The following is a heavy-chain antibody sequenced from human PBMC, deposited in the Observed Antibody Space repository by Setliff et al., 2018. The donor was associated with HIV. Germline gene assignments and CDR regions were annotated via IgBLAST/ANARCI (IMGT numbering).Heavy chain of an antibody. CDR3: ASCRSNPYYCDY. Sequence: ASVKVSCKASGYTFTSYGISWVRQAPGQGLEWMGWISAYNGNTNYAQKLQGRVTMTTDTSTSTAYMELRSLRSDDTAVYYCASCRSNPYYCDYWGQGTLVTVSS. V-gene: IGHV1-18*01. CDR1: GYTFTSYG. CDR2: ISAYNGNT. J-gene: IGHJ4*02. D-gene: IGHD1-26*01.